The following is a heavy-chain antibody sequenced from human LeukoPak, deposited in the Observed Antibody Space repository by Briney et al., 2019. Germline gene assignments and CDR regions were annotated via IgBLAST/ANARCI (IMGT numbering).Heavy chain of an antibody. CDR1: GGSFSGHY. J-gene: IGHJ6*03. Sequence: SETLSLTCAVYGGSFSGHYWTWLRQPPGKGLEWIGEINHSGSTNYNPSLTSRVTISVDTSKNQFSLKVSSVTAADTAVYYCARVKDPGGYYYYYYMDICGKGNTVTVSS. V-gene: IGHV4-34*01. CDR2: INHSGST. CDR3: ARVKDPGGYYYYYYMDI. D-gene: IGHD3-16*01.